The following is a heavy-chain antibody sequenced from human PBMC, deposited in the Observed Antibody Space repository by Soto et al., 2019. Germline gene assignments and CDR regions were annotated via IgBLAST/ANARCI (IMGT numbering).Heavy chain of an antibody. Sequence: QVQLVESGGGVVQPGRSLRLSCAASGFTFSSYGMHWVRQAPGKGLEWVAVISYDGSNKYYADPVKGRFTISRDNSKNTLYLQMNSLRAEDTAVYYCTMRQYFQHWGQGTLVTVSS. J-gene: IGHJ1*01. D-gene: IGHD6-25*01. CDR3: TMRQYFQH. V-gene: IGHV3-30*03. CDR2: ISYDGSNK. CDR1: GFTFSSYG.